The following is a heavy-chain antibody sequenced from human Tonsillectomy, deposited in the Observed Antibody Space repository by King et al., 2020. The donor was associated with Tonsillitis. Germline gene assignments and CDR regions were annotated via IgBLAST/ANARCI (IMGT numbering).Heavy chain of an antibody. CDR3: ARAPPAAPRSYYYYGMDV. V-gene: IGHV3-33*01. D-gene: IGHD2-2*01. Sequence: VQLVESGGGVVQPGRSLRLSCAASGLSLRSYGMHWLRQAPGKGLEWVAVIWYDGSNKYYADSVKGRFTISRDNSKNTLYLPMNSLRDEDTAVYYCARAPPAAPRSYYYYGMDVWGQGTTVTVSS. J-gene: IGHJ6*02. CDR1: GLSLRSYG. CDR2: IWYDGSNK.